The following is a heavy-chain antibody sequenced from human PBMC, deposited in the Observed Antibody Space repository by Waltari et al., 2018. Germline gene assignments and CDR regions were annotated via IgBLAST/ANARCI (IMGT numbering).Heavy chain of an antibody. CDR3: ARGGSSSFNWFDP. CDR2: IIPSFGTA. D-gene: IGHD6-6*01. J-gene: IGHJ5*02. V-gene: IGHV1-69*05. Sequence: QVQLVQSGAEVKKPGSSVKVSCKASGGTFSSYAISWVRQAPGQGLEWMGGIIPSFGTANDAQKFQGRVTITTDESTSTAYMELSSLRSEDTAVYYCARGGSSSFNWFDPWGQGTLVTVSS. CDR1: GGTFSSYA.